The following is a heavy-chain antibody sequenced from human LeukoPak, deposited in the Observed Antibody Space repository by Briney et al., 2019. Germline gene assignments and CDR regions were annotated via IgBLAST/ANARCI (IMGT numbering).Heavy chain of an antibody. Sequence: QAGGSLRPSCAASGFTFSSYAMHWVRQAPGKGLEWVAVISYDGSNKYYADSVKGRFTISRDNSKNTLYLQMNSLRAEDTAVYYCARNYGPDYWGQGTLVTVSS. V-gene: IGHV3-30-3*01. J-gene: IGHJ4*02. CDR1: GFTFSSYA. CDR3: ARNYGPDY. D-gene: IGHD3-10*01. CDR2: ISYDGSNK.